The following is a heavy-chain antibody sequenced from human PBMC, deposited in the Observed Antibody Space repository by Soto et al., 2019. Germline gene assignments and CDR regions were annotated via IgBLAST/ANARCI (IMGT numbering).Heavy chain of an antibody. V-gene: IGHV3-33*01. CDR3: ARDGYCSGGSCYSVPVFDY. D-gene: IGHD2-15*01. Sequence: QVQLVESGGGVVQPGRSLRLSCAASGFTFSSYGMHWVRQAPGKGLEWVAVIWYDGSNKYYADSVKGRFTIYRDNSKNTLYLQMNSQRDEDTAVYYCARDGYCSGGSCYSVPVFDYWGQGTLVTVSS. J-gene: IGHJ4*02. CDR1: GFTFSSYG. CDR2: IWYDGSNK.